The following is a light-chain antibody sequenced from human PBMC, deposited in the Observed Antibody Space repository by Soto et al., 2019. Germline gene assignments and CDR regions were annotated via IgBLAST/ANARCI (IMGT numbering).Light chain of an antibody. Sequence: DIQMTQSPSTLSASVGDRLTITCRASQGIKNWLAWYQQKPGKAPNLLIYTGSSLQSGVPSRFSGSGSGTDFTLTINSLQPEDFATYYCQQAASFPITFGQGTRLEIK. CDR1: QGIKNW. CDR2: TGS. V-gene: IGKV1-12*01. J-gene: IGKJ5*01. CDR3: QQAASFPIT.